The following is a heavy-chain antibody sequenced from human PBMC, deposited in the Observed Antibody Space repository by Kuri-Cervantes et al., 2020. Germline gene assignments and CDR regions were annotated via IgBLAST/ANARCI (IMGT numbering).Heavy chain of an antibody. V-gene: IGHV4-4*07. Sequence: GSLRLSCTVSGGSISSYYWSWIRQPAGKGLEWIGRIYTSGSTNYNPSLKSRVTISVDKSKNQFSLKLSSVTAADTAVYYCARVGALDTFDIWGQGTMVTVSS. CDR1: GGSISSYY. CDR3: ARVGALDTFDI. D-gene: IGHD3-10*01. J-gene: IGHJ3*02. CDR2: IYTSGST.